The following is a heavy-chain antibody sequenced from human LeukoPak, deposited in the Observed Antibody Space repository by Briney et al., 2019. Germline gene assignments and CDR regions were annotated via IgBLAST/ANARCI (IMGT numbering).Heavy chain of an antibody. J-gene: IGHJ5*02. CDR2: INWNGGST. D-gene: IGHD2-2*02. CDR3: ARDRCSSTSCYTPNWFDP. Sequence: GGTLRLSCAASGFTFDDYGTSWVRQVPGKGLEWVSDINWNGGSTGYADSVKGRFTISRDNAKNSLYLQMNSLRAEDTAVYYCARDRCSSTSCYTPNWFDPWGQGTLVTVSS. CDR1: GFTFDDYG. V-gene: IGHV3-20*04.